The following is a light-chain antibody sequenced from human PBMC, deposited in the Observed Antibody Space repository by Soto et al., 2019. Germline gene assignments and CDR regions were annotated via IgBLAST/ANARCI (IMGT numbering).Light chain of an antibody. V-gene: IGLV2-14*01. CDR3: SSYTSTTTLEV. Sequence: QSALTQPASVSGSPGQSITISCTGTSSDVGGYNSVSWYQQHPGKAPKLMIYDVTNRPSGVSNRFSGSKSGNTASLTISGLQAEDEADYYCSSYTSTTTLEVFGTGTRSPS. J-gene: IGLJ1*01. CDR2: DVT. CDR1: SSDVGGYNS.